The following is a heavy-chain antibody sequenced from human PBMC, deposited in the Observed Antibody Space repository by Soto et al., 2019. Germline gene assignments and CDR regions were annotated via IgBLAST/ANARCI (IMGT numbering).Heavy chain of an antibody. D-gene: IGHD3-10*01. V-gene: IGHV3-23*01. Sequence: PGGSLRLSCAASGFTFSSYAMSWVRQAPGKGLEWVSAISGSGGSTYYADSVKGRFTISRDNSKNSLYLQMNSLRAEDTAVYYCARGATMVRGAYFDYWGQGTLVTVSS. J-gene: IGHJ4*02. CDR3: ARGATMVRGAYFDY. CDR2: ISGSGGST. CDR1: GFTFSSYA.